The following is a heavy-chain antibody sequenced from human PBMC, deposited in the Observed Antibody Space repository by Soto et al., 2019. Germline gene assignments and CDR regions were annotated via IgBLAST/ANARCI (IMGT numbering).Heavy chain of an antibody. CDR1: GGSFSGYY. V-gene: IGHV4-34*01. Sequence: SETLSLTCAVYGGSFSGYYWSWIRQPPGKGLEWIGEINHSGSTNYNPSLKSRVTISVDTSKNQFSLKLSSVTAADTAVYYCARGSQVYSYGLGYWGQGTLVTVSS. D-gene: IGHD5-18*01. CDR3: ARGSQVYSYGLGY. CDR2: INHSGST. J-gene: IGHJ4*02.